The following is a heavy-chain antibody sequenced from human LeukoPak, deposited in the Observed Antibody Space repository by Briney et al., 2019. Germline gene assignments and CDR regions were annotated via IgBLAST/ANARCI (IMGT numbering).Heavy chain of an antibody. CDR2: INHSGST. CDR3: ARDRDDAFDI. J-gene: IGHJ3*02. V-gene: IGHV4-34*01. D-gene: IGHD3-10*01. Sequence: KPSETLSLTCAVYGGSFSGYYWSWIRQPPGKGLEWIGEINHSGSTNYNPSLKSRVTISVDTSKNQFSLKLSSVTAADTAVYYCARDRDDAFDIWGQGTMVTVSS. CDR1: GGSFSGYY.